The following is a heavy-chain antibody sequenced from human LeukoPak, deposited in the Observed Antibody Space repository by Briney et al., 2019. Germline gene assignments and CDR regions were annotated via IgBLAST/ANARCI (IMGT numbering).Heavy chain of an antibody. CDR2: ISGSGGST. D-gene: IGHD3-10*01. CDR3: AKDQTPYGSGSYSPIDY. J-gene: IGHJ4*02. CDR1: GFTFSSYA. V-gene: IGHV3-23*01. Sequence: GGSLRLSCAASGFTFSSYAMSWVRQAPGKGLEWVSAISGSGGSTYYADSVKGRFTISRDNSKNTLYLQVNSLRAEDTALYYCAKDQTPYGSGSYSPIDYWGQGTLVTVSS.